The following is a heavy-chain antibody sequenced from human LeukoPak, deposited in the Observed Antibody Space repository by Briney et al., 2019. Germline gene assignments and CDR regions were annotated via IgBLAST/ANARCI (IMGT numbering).Heavy chain of an antibody. Sequence: PGGSLRLSCAASGFTXSSYXMSWVRQXXXXXXEWVANIKQDGSEKYYVDSVKGRFTISRDNAKNSLYLQMNSLRAEDTAVYYCARVYWGGMDVWGQGTTVTVSS. V-gene: IGHV3-7*01. CDR3: ARVYWGGMDV. J-gene: IGHJ6*02. D-gene: IGHD3-16*01. CDR1: GFTXSSYX. CDR2: IKQDGSEK.